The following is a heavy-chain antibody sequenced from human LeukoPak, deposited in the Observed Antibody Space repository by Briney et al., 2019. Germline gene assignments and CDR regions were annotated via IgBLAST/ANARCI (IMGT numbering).Heavy chain of an antibody. CDR1: GGSISSRNSY. CDR3: ARHIQGANVCDY. J-gene: IGHJ4*02. Sequence: SETLSLTCTASGGSISSRNSYWGWIRQPPGKGLEWTGTLSYSGSTYYNPSLKSRITISVDASKSQFSLRLSSVTAADTALYYIARHIQGANVCDYWGQGTLVTVPS. CDR2: LSYSGST. V-gene: IGHV4-39*01. D-gene: IGHD2-21*01.